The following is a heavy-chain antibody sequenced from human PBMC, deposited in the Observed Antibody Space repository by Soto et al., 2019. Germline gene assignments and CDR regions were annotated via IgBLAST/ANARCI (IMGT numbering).Heavy chain of an antibody. V-gene: IGHV4-30-4*01. D-gene: IGHD6-6*01. J-gene: IGHJ6*02. Sequence: QVQLQESGPGLVKPSQTLSLTCTVSGGSISSGDYYWSWIRQPPGKGLEWIGYIYYSGSTYYNPSLKSRVTISVDTSKNQFSLKLSSVTAADTAVYYCARDRAAQDYYYYYGMDVWGQGTTVTVSS. CDR2: IYYSGST. CDR1: GGSISSGDYY. CDR3: ARDRAAQDYYYYYGMDV.